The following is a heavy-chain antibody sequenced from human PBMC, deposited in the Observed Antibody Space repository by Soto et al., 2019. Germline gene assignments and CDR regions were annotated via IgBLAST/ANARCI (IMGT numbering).Heavy chain of an antibody. CDR3: ASSQYYDFWSGYYHFDY. CDR1: GGSFSGYY. CDR2: INHSGST. V-gene: IGHV4-34*01. D-gene: IGHD3-3*01. J-gene: IGHJ4*02. Sequence: SETLSLTCAVYGGSFSGYYWSWIRQPPGKGLEWIGEINHSGSTNYNPSLKSRVTISVDTSKNQFSLKLSSVTAADTAVYYCASSQYYDFWSGYYHFDYWGQGTLVTVS.